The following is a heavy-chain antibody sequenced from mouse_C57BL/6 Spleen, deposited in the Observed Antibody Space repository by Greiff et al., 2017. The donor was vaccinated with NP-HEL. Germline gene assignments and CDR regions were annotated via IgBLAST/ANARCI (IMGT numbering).Heavy chain of an antibody. CDR2: IDPETGGT. J-gene: IGHJ4*01. Sequence: QVQLQQSGAELVRPGASVTLSCKASGYTFTDYEMHWVKQTPVHGLEWIGAIDPETGGTAYNQKFKGKAILTADKSSSTAYMELRSLTSEDSAVYDSTRGGAGSSYEDAMDYWGQGTSVTVSS. V-gene: IGHV1-15*01. CDR1: GYTFTDYE. D-gene: IGHD1-1*01. CDR3: TRGGAGSSYEDAMDY.